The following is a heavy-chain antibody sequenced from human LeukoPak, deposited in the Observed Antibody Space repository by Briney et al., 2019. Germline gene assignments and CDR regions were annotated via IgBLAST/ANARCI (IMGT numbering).Heavy chain of an antibody. CDR3: ARLTGDHGGP. CDR1: GDSVSSNSAA. J-gene: IGHJ5*02. CDR2: TYYRSKWYN. D-gene: IGHD7-27*01. Sequence: SQTLSLTCAISGDSVSSNSAAWNWIRQFPSRGLEWLGRTYYRSKWYNDYAVSVKGRITINPDTSKNQFSLQLNSVTPEDTAVYYCARLTGDHGGPWGQGTLVTVSS. V-gene: IGHV6-1*01.